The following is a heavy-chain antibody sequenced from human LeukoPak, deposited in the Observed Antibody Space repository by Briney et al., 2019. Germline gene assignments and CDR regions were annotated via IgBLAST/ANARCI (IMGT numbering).Heavy chain of an antibody. CDR3: ARDLVPLVRGVMGSNRNYYYYGMDV. CDR1: GFTFSRYS. CDR2: ISSSSSTI. D-gene: IGHD3-10*01. V-gene: IGHV3-48*04. Sequence: GGSLRLSCAASGFTFSRYSMNWVRQAPGKGLEWVSYISSSSSTIYYADSVKGRFTVSRDNAKNSLYLQMNSLRAEDTAVYYCARDLVPLVRGVMGSNRNYYYYGMDVWGQGTTVTVSS. J-gene: IGHJ6*02.